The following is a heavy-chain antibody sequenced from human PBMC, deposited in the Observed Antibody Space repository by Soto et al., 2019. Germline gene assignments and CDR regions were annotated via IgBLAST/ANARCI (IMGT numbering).Heavy chain of an antibody. CDR1: GGTFSSYT. J-gene: IGHJ4*02. CDR2: IIPILGIA. D-gene: IGHD2-15*01. CDR3: ARARGGPIDY. Sequence: QVQLVQSGAEVKKPGSSVKVSCKASGGTFSSYTISWVRQAPGHGLEWMGRIIPILGIANYAHKFQGRVTITADKATSTAYMELSSLSSEDTAVYYWARARGGPIDYWGQGTLVTVSS. V-gene: IGHV1-69*02.